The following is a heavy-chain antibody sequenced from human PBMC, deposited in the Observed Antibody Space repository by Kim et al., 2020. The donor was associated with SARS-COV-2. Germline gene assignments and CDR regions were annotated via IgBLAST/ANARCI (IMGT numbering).Heavy chain of an antibody. V-gene: IGHV3-21*01. CDR3: ARDDSRRVGNAFDI. D-gene: IGHD3-10*01. J-gene: IGHJ3*02. CDR2: ISSSSSYI. Sequence: GGSLRLSCAASGFTFSSYSMNWVRQAPGKGLEWVSSISSSSSYIYYADSVKGRFTISRDNAKNSLYLQMNSLRAEDTAVYYCARDDSRRVGNAFDIWGQGTMVTVSS. CDR1: GFTFSSYS.